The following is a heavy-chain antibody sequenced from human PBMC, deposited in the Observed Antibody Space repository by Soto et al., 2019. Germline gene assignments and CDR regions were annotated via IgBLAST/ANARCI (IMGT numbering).Heavy chain of an antibody. V-gene: IGHV3-11*06. CDR3: ARERAYYESSGYYYRFDY. J-gene: IGHJ4*02. Sequence: QVQLVESGGGLVKPGGSLRVSCVASGFTFSDYYMSWIRQAPGKGPEWVSYISSSSSHRNYVDSVKGRLTISRDNAKNSLYLQMNSLRAEDTAVYYCARERAYYESSGYYYRFDYWGQGTLVTVSS. CDR2: ISSSSSHR. CDR1: GFTFSDYY. D-gene: IGHD3-22*01.